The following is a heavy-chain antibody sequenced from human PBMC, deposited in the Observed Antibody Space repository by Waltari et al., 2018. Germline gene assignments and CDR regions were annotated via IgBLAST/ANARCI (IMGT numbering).Heavy chain of an antibody. CDR3: AKERSAYYYDSSGYYRDAFDI. D-gene: IGHD3-22*01. CDR1: GFTFSSYA. Sequence: EVQLLESGGGLVQPGGSLRLSCAASGFTFSSYALSWVPPAPGEGPGGVSGISGSGGSTYYADSVKGRFTISRDNSKNTLYLQMNSLRAEDTAVYYCAKERSAYYYDSSGYYRDAFDIWGQGTMVTVSS. J-gene: IGHJ3*02. CDR2: ISGSGGST. V-gene: IGHV3-23*01.